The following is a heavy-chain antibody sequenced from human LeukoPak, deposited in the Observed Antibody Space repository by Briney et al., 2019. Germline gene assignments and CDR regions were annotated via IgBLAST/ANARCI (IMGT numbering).Heavy chain of an antibody. D-gene: IGHD6-13*01. CDR1: GFSVTSKY. CDR2: VESGGDT. J-gene: IGHJ5*02. Sequence: GSLRLSCAASGFSVTSKYINWVRQAPGKGLEWVLVVESGGDTSYANSVKGRFTISRDNSKNTLYLQMNSLRAEDTAVYYCAKAGGIAAAGPDNWFDPWGQGTLVTVSS. V-gene: IGHV3-66*02. CDR3: AKAGGIAAAGPDNWFDP.